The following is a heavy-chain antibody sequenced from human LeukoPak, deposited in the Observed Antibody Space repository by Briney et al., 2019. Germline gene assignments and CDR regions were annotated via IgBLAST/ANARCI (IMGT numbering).Heavy chain of an antibody. D-gene: IGHD5-24*01. CDR1: GYTFTSYY. CDR2: INPSGGST. CDR3: ARGRWLQAKYYYYMDV. V-gene: IGHV1-46*01. Sequence: ASVKVSCKASGYTFTSYYMHWVRQAPGQGLEWMGIINPSGGSTSYAQKFQGRVTMTRDTSTSTVYMDLSSLRSEDTAMYYCARGRWLQAKYYYYMDVWGEGTTVTVSS. J-gene: IGHJ6*03.